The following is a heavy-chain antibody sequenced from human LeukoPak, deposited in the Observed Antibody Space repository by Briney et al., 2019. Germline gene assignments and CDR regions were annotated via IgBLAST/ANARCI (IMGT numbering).Heavy chain of an antibody. J-gene: IGHJ4*02. V-gene: IGHV2-5*02. D-gene: IGHD3-16*01. CDR2: IYWDDDK. CDR1: GFSLSTSGVG. CDR3: AHIGLWDDYFDY. Sequence: SGPTLVNPTQTLTLTCTFSGFSLSTSGVGVGWNRQPPGKALEWLALIYWDDDKRYSPSLKGRLTITKDTSKNQVVLTMTNMDPVDTATYYCAHIGLWDDYFDYWGQGTLVTVSS.